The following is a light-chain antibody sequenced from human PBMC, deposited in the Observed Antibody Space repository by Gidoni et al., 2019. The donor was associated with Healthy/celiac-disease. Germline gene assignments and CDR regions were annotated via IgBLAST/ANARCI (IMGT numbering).Light chain of an antibody. CDR3: CSYAGSYTFGVV. Sequence: QSALTQPRSVSGSPGQSVTISFTGTSSDVGGYNYVSGYQQHPGKAPKLMIYEVSKRPSGVPDRFSGSKSGNTVSLTISGLQAEDEADYYCCSYAGSYTFGVVFGGGTKLTVL. V-gene: IGLV2-11*01. J-gene: IGLJ2*01. CDR1: SSDVGGYNY. CDR2: EVS.